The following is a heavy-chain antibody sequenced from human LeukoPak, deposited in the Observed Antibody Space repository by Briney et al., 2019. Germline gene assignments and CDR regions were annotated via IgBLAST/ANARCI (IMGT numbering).Heavy chain of an antibody. V-gene: IGHV3-23*01. J-gene: IGHJ4*02. CDR1: GFTFSNAW. CDR3: AEEVASGDYSNYETFDY. D-gene: IGHD4-11*01. Sequence: GGSLRLSCAASGFTFSNAWMTWVRQAPGKGLEWVSAISGSGGSTYYADSVKGRFTISRDNSKNTLYLQMNSLRAEDTAVYYCAEEVASGDYSNYETFDYWGQGTLVTVSS. CDR2: ISGSGGST.